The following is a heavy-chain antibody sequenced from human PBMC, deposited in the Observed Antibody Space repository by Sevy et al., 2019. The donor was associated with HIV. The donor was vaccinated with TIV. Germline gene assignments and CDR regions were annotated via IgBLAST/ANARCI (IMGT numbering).Heavy chain of an antibody. D-gene: IGHD3-9*01. CDR1: VFTFSTYW. J-gene: IGHJ4*02. CDR3: AREFDGGPDY. CDR2: INQDGSQK. V-gene: IGHV3-7*01. Sequence: GGSLRLSCGASVFTFSTYWMSWVRQAPGKGLEWVANINQDGSQKYYVDSVKGRFTISKDNAKNSLYLQMSSLRAEDTAVYYCAREFDGGPDYWGQGTLVTVSS.